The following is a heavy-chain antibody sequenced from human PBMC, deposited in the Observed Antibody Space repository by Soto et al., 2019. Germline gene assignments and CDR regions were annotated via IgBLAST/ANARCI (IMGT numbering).Heavy chain of an antibody. CDR3: PRIHRGNWFAP. V-gene: IGHV2-26*01. CDR1: GFSLSNVRMG. CDR2: IFTNDEK. Sequence: QVTLKESGPVLVKPTETLTLTCTVSGFSLSNVRMGVSWIRQPPGKALEWLAYIFTNDEKTYNRSPRSRLAXSXXTSKSQVVVTMISIVPVEAGTYYCPRIHRGNWFAPRGQGTMVTVSS. J-gene: IGHJ5*02. D-gene: IGHD3-10*01.